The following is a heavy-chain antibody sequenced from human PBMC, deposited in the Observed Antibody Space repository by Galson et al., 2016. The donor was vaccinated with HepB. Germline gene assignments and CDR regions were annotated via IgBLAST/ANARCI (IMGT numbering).Heavy chain of an antibody. CDR1: GFTVSNNY. V-gene: IGHV3-66*04. CDR2: IYSTGVT. D-gene: IGHD6-19*01. CDR3: ARQYSSGWYQESSDYYFDY. J-gene: IGHJ4*02. Sequence: SLRLSCAASGFTVSNNYVTWVRQAPGKGLEWVSLIYSTGVTRYADSVKGRFTISRDNAKKSLYLQMNSLRDEDTAVYYCARQYSSGWYQESSDYYFDYWGQGTLVTVSS.